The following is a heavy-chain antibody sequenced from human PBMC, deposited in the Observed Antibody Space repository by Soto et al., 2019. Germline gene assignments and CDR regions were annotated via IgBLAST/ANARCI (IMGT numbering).Heavy chain of an antibody. CDR2: ISGGGGGT. Sequence: EVQLLESGGALVQPGGPLRLSCSVSGFTFSNYAMTWVRQAPGKGLEGVSSISGGGGGTHYADSMKGRFTISRDKSKHTLHLEMKRLRADDTAVYYCAKGSQYDIVTANHAFDSWGQGTLVTVSS. J-gene: IGHJ4*02. CDR1: GFTFSNYA. CDR3: AKGSQYDIVTANHAFDS. D-gene: IGHD3-9*01. V-gene: IGHV3-23*01.